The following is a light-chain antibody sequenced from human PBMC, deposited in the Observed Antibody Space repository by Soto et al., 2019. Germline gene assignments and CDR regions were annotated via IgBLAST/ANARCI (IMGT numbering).Light chain of an antibody. CDR2: GAS. CDR3: QQYDYLPPWT. Sequence: DIQMTQSPSSRSASVVERVTITFQASQDIGNSLNWYQHIPGKAPKLLIFGASNLEVGVPSRFRGGGSGTDFAFTISNLQPEDVATYYCQQYDYLPPWTFGQGTKVDIK. J-gene: IGKJ1*01. V-gene: IGKV1-33*01. CDR1: QDIGNS.